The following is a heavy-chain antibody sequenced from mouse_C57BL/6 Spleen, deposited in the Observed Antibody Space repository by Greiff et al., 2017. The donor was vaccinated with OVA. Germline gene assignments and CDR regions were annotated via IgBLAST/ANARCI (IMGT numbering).Heavy chain of an antibody. J-gene: IGHJ4*01. V-gene: IGHV1-54*01. CDR2: INPGSGGT. Sequence: QVQLQQSGAELVRPGTSVKVSCKASGYAFTNYLIEWVKQRPGQGLEWIGVINPGSGGTNYNEKFKGKATLNADKSSSTAYMQLSSLTSEDSAVYFCARSRATVVARAMDYWGQGTSVTVSS. D-gene: IGHD1-1*01. CDR1: GYAFTNYL. CDR3: ARSRATVVARAMDY.